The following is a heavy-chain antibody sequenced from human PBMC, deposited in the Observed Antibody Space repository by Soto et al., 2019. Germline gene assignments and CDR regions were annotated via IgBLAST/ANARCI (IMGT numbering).Heavy chain of an antibody. CDR1: GFTFKTYN. V-gene: IGHV3-48*02. J-gene: IGHJ4*02. Sequence: EVQLEESGGALVQSGGSLRLSCAASGFTFKTYNMNWVRQAPGKGLEWVSYIGTSGTPVYYADSVKGRFTISRDNAKNSLFLQMHSLRDEDTALYFCARDPSPDSSGWYYFDYWGQGTLVTVSS. D-gene: IGHD6-19*01. CDR2: IGTSGTPV. CDR3: ARDPSPDSSGWYYFDY.